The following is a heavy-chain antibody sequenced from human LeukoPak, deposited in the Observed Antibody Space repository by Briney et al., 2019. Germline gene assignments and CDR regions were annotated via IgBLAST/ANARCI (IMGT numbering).Heavy chain of an antibody. Sequence: SETLSLTCTVSGGSISSSNWWSWVRQPPGKGLEWIGEIYHSGSTNYNPSLKSRVTISVDKSKNQFSLKLSSVTAADTAVYYCARWSFSNYYDSSGYPTGGAFDIWGQGTMVTVSS. CDR2: IYHSGST. D-gene: IGHD3-22*01. V-gene: IGHV4-4*02. CDR3: ARWSFSNYYDSSGYPTGGAFDI. CDR1: GGSISSSNW. J-gene: IGHJ3*02.